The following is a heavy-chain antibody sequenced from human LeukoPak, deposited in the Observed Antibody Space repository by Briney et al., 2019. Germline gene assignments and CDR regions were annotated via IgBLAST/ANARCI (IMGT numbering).Heavy chain of an antibody. V-gene: IGHV3-23*01. CDR1: GFTVSRYA. CDR2: ITHNNGKT. CDR3: AKDHPSSGWPTFEY. D-gene: IGHD6-19*01. J-gene: IGHJ4*02. Sequence: GGSLRLSCTASGFTVSRYAMSWVRQVPGKELEWVSSITHNNGKTYYAYSVKDRFTISRDESENTVFLQMNSLRAEDTAIYYCAKDHPSSGWPTFEYWGQGTLVTVSP.